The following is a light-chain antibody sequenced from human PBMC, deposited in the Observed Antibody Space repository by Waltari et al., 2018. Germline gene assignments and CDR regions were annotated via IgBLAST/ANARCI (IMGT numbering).Light chain of an antibody. Sequence: EIVLTQSPGTLSLSPGERATLSCRASQTVSSTALAWYQLKPGQAPRLLIYGASNRATGIPDRFSGSGSGTDFTLTISRLEPEDFAVFYCQQYGSSRPLTFGGGTKVEIK. V-gene: IGKV3-20*01. CDR1: QTVSSTA. CDR3: QQYGSSRPLT. CDR2: GAS. J-gene: IGKJ4*01.